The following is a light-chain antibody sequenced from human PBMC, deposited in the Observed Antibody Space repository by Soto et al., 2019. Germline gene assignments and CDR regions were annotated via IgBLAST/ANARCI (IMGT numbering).Light chain of an antibody. J-gene: IGKJ5*01. CDR2: KAS. CDR3: QQSFTTPS. CDR1: QTISSW. V-gene: IGKV1-5*03. Sequence: DIQMTQSPSTLSGSVGDRVTITCRASQTISSWLAWYQQKPGKAPKLLIYKASTLKSGVPSRFSGRGFGTDFTLTISSLQPEDFATYYCQQSFTTPSFGQGTRLEIK.